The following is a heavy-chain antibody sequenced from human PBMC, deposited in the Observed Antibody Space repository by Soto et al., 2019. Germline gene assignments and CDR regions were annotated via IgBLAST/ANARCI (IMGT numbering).Heavy chain of an antibody. J-gene: IGHJ5*02. CDR1: GFTFSSYS. V-gene: IGHV3-21*01. CDR2: ISSSSSYI. D-gene: IGHD6-19*01. CDR3: ARGLSGWINWFDP. Sequence: EVQLVESGGGLVKPGGSLRLSCAASGFTFSSYSMNWVRQAPGKGLEWVSSISSSSSYIYYADSVKGRFTISRDNXKNSLYLQMNSLRAEDTAVYYCARGLSGWINWFDPWGQGTLVTVSS.